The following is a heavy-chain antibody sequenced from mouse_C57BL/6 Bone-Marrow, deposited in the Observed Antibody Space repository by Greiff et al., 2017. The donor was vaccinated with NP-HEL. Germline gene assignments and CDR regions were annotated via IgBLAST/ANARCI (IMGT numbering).Heavy chain of an antibody. CDR3: APLYDGYEEYLDV. CDR1: GYTFTSYW. CDR2: INPSNGGT. Sequence: QVQLKQSGTELVKPGASVKLSCKASGYTFTSYWMHWVKQRPGQGLEWIGNINPSNGGTNYNEKFKSKATLTVDQSSSTAYMQLSSLTSEDSAVYYCAPLYDGYEEYLDVWGTGTTVTVSS. D-gene: IGHD2-3*01. J-gene: IGHJ1*03. V-gene: IGHV1-53*01.